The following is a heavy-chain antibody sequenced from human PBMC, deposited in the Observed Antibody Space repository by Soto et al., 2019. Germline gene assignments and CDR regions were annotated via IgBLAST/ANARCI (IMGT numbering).Heavy chain of an antibody. CDR1: GYTFTGYY. CDR3: ARDLMGATKVPRCYYYYGTDV. Sequence: QVQLVQSRAEVKKPGASVKVSCNASGYTFTGYYMHWVRQAPGQGLEWMGWINPNSGGTNYAQKFQGRVTMTRDTSISTAYMELSRLRSDDTAVYYCARDLMGATKVPRCYYYYGTDVWGQGTTVTVSS. J-gene: IGHJ6*02. D-gene: IGHD1-26*01. CDR2: INPNSGGT. V-gene: IGHV1-2*02.